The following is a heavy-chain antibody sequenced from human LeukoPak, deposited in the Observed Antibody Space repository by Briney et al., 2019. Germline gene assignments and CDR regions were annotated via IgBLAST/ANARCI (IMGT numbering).Heavy chain of an antibody. D-gene: IGHD3-10*01. V-gene: IGHV4-59*01. CDR1: GFTFGDYA. CDR3: ARVQYYGSGMTFDP. Sequence: GSLRLSCTASGFTFGDYAMSWFRQAPGKGLEWIGYIYYSGSTNYNPSLKSRVTISVDTSKNQFSLKLSSVTAADTAVYYCARVQYYGSGMTFDPWGQGTLVTVSS. CDR2: IYYSGST. J-gene: IGHJ5*02.